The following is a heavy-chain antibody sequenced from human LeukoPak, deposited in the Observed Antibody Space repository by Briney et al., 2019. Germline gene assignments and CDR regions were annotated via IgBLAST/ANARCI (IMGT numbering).Heavy chain of an antibody. D-gene: IGHD3-10*01. CDR3: ARVTTMVRGGCGFDP. CDR2: IYHSGST. J-gene: IGHJ5*02. Sequence: PSETLYLTWAVSGGSISSGGYSWSWIRQPPGKGLEWIGYIYHSGSTYYSPSLKSRVTISVDRSKNQFSLKLSSVTAADTAVYYCARVTTMVRGGCGFDPWGQGTLVTVSS. V-gene: IGHV4-30-2*01. CDR1: GGSISSGGYS.